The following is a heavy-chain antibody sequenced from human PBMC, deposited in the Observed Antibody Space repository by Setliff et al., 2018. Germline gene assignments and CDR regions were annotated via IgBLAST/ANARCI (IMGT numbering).Heavy chain of an antibody. Sequence: ASVKVSCKASGYSLTRYYMHWVRQAPGQGLEWMGWISPYTGNTNYAPKLQGRVTMTTDASKSTAYMELRGLTSDDTAVYYCSRLVRYCSKTTCQTASGPELWGQGTLVTVSS. J-gene: IGHJ4*02. CDR1: GYSLTRYY. CDR3: SRLVRYCSKTTCQTASGPEL. CDR2: ISPYTGNT. D-gene: IGHD2-8*01. V-gene: IGHV1-18*01.